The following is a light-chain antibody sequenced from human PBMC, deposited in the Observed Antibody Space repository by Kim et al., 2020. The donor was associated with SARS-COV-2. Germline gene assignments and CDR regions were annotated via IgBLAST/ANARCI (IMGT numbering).Light chain of an antibody. Sequence: EIVLTQSPGTLSLSPGERATLSCRASQSVNSSYLAWYQQTPGQAPRLLNYGATSRATGIPDRFSGSGSGTDFTLTISRLEPEDFAVYYCQQFAGLLTFGGGTKVDIK. J-gene: IGKJ4*02. CDR1: QSVNSSY. CDR2: GAT. CDR3: QQFAGLLT. V-gene: IGKV3-20*01.